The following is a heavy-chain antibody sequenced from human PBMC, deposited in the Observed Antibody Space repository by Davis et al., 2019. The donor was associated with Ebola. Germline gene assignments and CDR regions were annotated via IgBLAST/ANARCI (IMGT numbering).Heavy chain of an antibody. CDR2: IIPIFGTA. D-gene: IGHD6-13*01. V-gene: IGHV1-69*06. Sequence: AASVKVSCKASGGTFSSYAISWVRQAPGQGLEWMGGIIPIFGTANYAQKFQGRVTMTEDTSTDTAYMELSSLRSEDTAVYYCATRGYSSSWYMPGSPRYYFDYWGQGTLVTVSS. CDR1: GGTFSSYA. J-gene: IGHJ4*02. CDR3: ATRGYSSSWYMPGSPRYYFDY.